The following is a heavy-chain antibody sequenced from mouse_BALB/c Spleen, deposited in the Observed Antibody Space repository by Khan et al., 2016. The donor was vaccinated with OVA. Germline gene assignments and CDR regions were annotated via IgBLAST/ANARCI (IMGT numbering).Heavy chain of an antibody. CDR3: ATLYCNPFAY. V-gene: IGHV14-3*02. J-gene: IGHJ3*01. CDR1: GFNIKDTY. D-gene: IGHD2-1*01. CDR2: IDPANGDT. Sequence: VQLKESGAELVKPGASVKLSCTGSGFNIKDTYMHWMNQRPEQGLEWIGRIDPANGDTKYGPKFQDKATLTADTSSNTAYLQLSSLTSEDTAFYFCATLYCNPFAYWGQGTLVSVS.